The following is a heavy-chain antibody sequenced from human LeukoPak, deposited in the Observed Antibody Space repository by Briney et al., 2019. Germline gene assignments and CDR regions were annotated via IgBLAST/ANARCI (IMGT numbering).Heavy chain of an antibody. V-gene: IGHV4-4*07. CDR1: GGSISSYY. J-gene: IGHJ3*02. Sequence: SETLSLTCTVSGGSISSYYWSWIRQPAGKGLEWIGRIYTSGSTNYNPSLKSRVTMSVDTSKNQFSLKLSSVTAADTAVYYCARGGYCSSTSCYSTFDIWGQGTMVTVSS. CDR3: ARGGYCSSTSCYSTFDI. D-gene: IGHD2-2*02. CDR2: IYTSGST.